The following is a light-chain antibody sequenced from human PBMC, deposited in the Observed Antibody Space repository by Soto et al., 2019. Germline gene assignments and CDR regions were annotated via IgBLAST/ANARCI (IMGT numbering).Light chain of an antibody. Sequence: DIQMTQSPSTLPASVGDRVTITCRASQSISGWLAWYQQKPGKAPKLLIFDVSSLERGVPSRFSGSGSGTEFTLTISNLQPDDFANYYCQQYKSYSRTFGQGTKVEI. V-gene: IGKV1-5*01. CDR1: QSISGW. CDR3: QQYKSYSRT. CDR2: DVS. J-gene: IGKJ1*01.